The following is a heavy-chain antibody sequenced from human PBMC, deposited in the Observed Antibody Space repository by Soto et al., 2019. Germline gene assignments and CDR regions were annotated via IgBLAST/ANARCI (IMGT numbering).Heavy chain of an antibody. CDR1: GYTFTSYD. Sequence: DSVKVSCKASGYTFTSYDINWVRQATGQGLEWMGWMNPNSGNTGYAQKFQGRVTMTRNTSISTAYMELKRLTSDDTAVYYCASEDCRNTNCLKAFDYWGQGTLVIVSS. V-gene: IGHV1-8*01. D-gene: IGHD2-15*01. J-gene: IGHJ4*02. CDR3: ASEDCRNTNCLKAFDY. CDR2: MNPNSGNT.